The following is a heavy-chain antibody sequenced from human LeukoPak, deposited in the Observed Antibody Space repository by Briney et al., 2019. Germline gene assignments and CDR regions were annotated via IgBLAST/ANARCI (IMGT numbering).Heavy chain of an antibody. Sequence: SETLSLTCAVYGGSFSGYYWSWIRQPPGKGLEWIGEINHSGSTNYNPSLESRVTISVDTSKNQFSLKLSSVTAADTAVYYCARGVPAAIFWGWFDPWGQGTLVTVSS. V-gene: IGHV4-34*01. D-gene: IGHD2-2*01. CDR2: INHSGST. J-gene: IGHJ5*02. CDR1: GGSFSGYY. CDR3: ARGVPAAIFWGWFDP.